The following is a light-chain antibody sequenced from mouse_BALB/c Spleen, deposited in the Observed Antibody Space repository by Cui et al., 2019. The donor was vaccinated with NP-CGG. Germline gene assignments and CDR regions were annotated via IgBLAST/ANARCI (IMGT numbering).Light chain of an antibody. V-gene: IGLV1*01. CDR2: GTN. CDR1: TGAVTTNNY. CDR3: ALWYSNHWV. J-gene: IGLJ1*01. Sequence: QAVLTHESPLTTSPGETVTLTCRSSTGAVTTNNYANWVQEKPDHLFTGLIGGTNNRVPGVPARFSGSLIGDKAALTITGAQTEDEAIYFCALWYSNHWVFGGGTKLTVL.